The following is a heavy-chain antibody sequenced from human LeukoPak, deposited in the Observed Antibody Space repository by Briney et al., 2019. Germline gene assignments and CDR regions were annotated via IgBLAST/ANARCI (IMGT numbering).Heavy chain of an antibody. CDR3: ATLRVLTYYFDY. Sequence: GGSLRLSCAASGFTFSSYAMSWVRQAPGKGLEWVSAISGSGGSTYYADSVKGRFTISIDNSKNTLYLQMNSLRAEDTAVYYCATLRVLTYYFDYWGQGPLVTVSS. D-gene: IGHD4/OR15-4a*01. V-gene: IGHV3-23*01. CDR2: ISGSGGST. CDR1: GFTFSSYA. J-gene: IGHJ4*02.